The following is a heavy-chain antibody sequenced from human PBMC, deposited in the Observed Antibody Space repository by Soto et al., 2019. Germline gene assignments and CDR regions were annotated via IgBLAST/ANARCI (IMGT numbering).Heavy chain of an antibody. D-gene: IGHD5-18*01. Sequence: ASVKVSCKASGYTFTSYGISWVRQAPGQGLEWMGWISAYNSNTNYAQKLQGRVTMTTDTSTSTAYMELRSLRSDDTAVYYCARSRYSYGSKYYFDYWGQGTLVTVSS. CDR3: ARSRYSYGSKYYFDY. CDR1: GYTFTSYG. CDR2: ISAYNSNT. V-gene: IGHV1-18*01. J-gene: IGHJ4*02.